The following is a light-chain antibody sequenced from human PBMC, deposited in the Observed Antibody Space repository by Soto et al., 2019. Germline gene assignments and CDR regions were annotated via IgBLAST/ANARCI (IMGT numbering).Light chain of an antibody. V-gene: IGLV2-11*01. CDR2: DVN. Sequence: QSALTQPRSVSGSPGQSVTISCTGTSSDVGGYDYVSWYQQYSGKAPKLMIYDVNKRPSGVPYRFSGSKSGNTASLTISGLQTEDEADYYCCSSAGGYTWVFGGGTKVTVL. CDR1: SSDVGGYDY. CDR3: CSSAGGYTWV. J-gene: IGLJ3*02.